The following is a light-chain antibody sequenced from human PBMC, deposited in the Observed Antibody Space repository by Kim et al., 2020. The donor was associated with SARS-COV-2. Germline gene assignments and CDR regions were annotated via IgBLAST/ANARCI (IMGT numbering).Light chain of an antibody. Sequence: EIVLTQSPDFQSVTPKEKVTITCRASQSTGSSLHWYQQKPGQTPKLLIKYTSQSVSGVPSRFSGSGSGTDFTLTINGLEAEDAASYYCQQSSHLPYSFGQGTKLEIK. V-gene: IGKV6-21*01. J-gene: IGKJ2*03. CDR1: QSTGSS. CDR2: YTS. CDR3: QQSSHLPYS.